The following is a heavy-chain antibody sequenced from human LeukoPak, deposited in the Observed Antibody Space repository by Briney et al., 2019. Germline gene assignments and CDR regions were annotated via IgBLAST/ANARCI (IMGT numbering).Heavy chain of an antibody. J-gene: IGHJ4*02. CDR1: GFTFSNYG. Sequence: GRSLRLSCAASGFTFSNYGIHWVRQAPGKGLEWVAIISYDGTNKYYADSVKGRFTISRDNSKNTLYLQMSSLRAEDTAMYYCAKEEGVMAIAGSPSGYWGQGTLVTVSS. D-gene: IGHD2-21*01. V-gene: IGHV3-30*18. CDR3: AKEEGVMAIAGSPSGY. CDR2: ISYDGTNK.